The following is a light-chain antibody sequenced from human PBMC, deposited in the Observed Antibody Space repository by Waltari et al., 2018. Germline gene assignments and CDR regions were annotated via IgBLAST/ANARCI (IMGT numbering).Light chain of an antibody. CDR3: QKYGTRPAR. J-gene: IGKJ1*01. CDR1: QSVGRT. CDR2: DAS. Sequence: EIVLTQSPASLSLSPGDRATLSGRASQSVGRTLAWYQQRPGRAPRLLIYDASSRATGSPDRFRGSGSGTDFSLTISRLEPEDFAVYYCQKYGTRPARFGQGTKVEVK. V-gene: IGKV3-20*01.